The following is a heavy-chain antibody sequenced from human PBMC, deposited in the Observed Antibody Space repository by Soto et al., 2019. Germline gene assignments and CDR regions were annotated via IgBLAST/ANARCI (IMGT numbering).Heavy chain of an antibody. V-gene: IGHV3-53*01. CDR2: IYSGGST. Sequence: LRLSCAASGFTVSSNYMSWVRQAPGKGLEWVSVIYSGGSTYYADSVKGRFTISRDNSKNTLYLQMNSLRAEDTAVYYCARGQNTTPHLYAYYFDYWGQGTLVTVSS. CDR3: ARGQNTTPHLYAYYFDY. D-gene: IGHD1-26*01. CDR1: GFTVSSNY. J-gene: IGHJ4*02.